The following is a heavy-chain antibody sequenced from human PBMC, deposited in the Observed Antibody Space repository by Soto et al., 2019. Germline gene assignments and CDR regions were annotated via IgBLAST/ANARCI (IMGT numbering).Heavy chain of an antibody. V-gene: IGHV4-39*01. J-gene: IGHJ5*02. CDR2: IYYSGST. CDR3: ARGLDIAVVVAAPYFDP. Sequence: SETLSLTCTVSGGSISSSSYYWGWIRQPPGKGLEWIGSIYYSGSTYYNPSLKSRVTISVDTSKNQFSLKLSSVTAADTAVYYCARGLDIAVVVAAPYFDPWGQGTLVT. CDR1: GGSISSSSYY. D-gene: IGHD2-15*01.